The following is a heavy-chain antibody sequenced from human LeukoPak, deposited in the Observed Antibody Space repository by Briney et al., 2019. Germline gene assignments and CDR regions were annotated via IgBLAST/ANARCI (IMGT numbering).Heavy chain of an antibody. J-gene: IGHJ4*02. Sequence: GASVKVSCKASGYMFSINDMHWVRQAPGQGLEWMGWINPNSGGTNYAQKFQGRVTMTRDTSISTAYMELSRLRSDDTAVYYCARVMYSGSYPSGYWGQGTLVTVSS. V-gene: IGHV1-2*02. D-gene: IGHD1-26*01. CDR1: GYMFSIND. CDR3: ARVMYSGSYPSGY. CDR2: INPNSGGT.